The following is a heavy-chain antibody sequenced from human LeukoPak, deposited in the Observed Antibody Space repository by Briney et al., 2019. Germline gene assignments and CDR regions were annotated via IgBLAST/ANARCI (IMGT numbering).Heavy chain of an antibody. CDR3: VKGLSGSSGWYYFDY. CDR2: ISGSGGST. Sequence: GGSLRLSCAASGFTFSSYAMSWVRQAPGKGLEWVSVISGSGGSTFYEDSVKSRFTISRDNSKNTLYLQMNSLRAEDTAVYYCVKGLSGSSGWYYFDYWGQGTLVTVSS. D-gene: IGHD6-19*01. V-gene: IGHV3-23*01. J-gene: IGHJ4*02. CDR1: GFTFSSYA.